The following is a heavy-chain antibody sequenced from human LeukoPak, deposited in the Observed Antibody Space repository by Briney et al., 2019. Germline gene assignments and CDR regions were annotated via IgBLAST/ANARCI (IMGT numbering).Heavy chain of an antibody. CDR3: ARAPLKYDISTGHPSGYYYYGLDV. V-gene: IGHV1-18*04. J-gene: IGHJ6*04. Sequence: ASVKASCKASGYTFTNYGFNWVRQAPGQGLEWMGWINSYSGNTYYAQKLQGRVTMTTDTSTTTVYMELRSLESDDTAVYYCARAPLKYDISTGHPSGYYYYGLDVWGKGTTVTVSS. CDR2: INSYSGNT. CDR1: GYTFTNYG. D-gene: IGHD3-9*01.